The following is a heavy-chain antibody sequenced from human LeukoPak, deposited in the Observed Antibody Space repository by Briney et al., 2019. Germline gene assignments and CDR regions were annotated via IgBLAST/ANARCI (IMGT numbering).Heavy chain of an antibody. CDR1: GFTFSSYA. J-gene: IGHJ4*02. CDR2: ILNNGGST. Sequence: PGESLRLSCAAAGFTFSSYAMHWVRQAPGRGLEYVSAILNNGGSTYYGNSVKGRFTSSRDNSKNTLYLQMGSLRADDMAVYYCARDGSDCRGGTCDRGPYDYWGQGTLVTVSS. CDR3: ARDGSDCRGGTCDRGPYDY. D-gene: IGHD2-15*01. V-gene: IGHV3-64*01.